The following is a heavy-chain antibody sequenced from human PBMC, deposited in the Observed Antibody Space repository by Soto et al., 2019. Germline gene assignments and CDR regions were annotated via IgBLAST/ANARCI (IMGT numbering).Heavy chain of an antibody. CDR1: GGTFSSYT. J-gene: IGHJ2*01. CDR3: ARDTSVVRGVIITGNWYFDL. CDR2: IIPILGRA. D-gene: IGHD3-10*01. V-gene: IGHV1-69*08. Sequence: QVQLVQSGAEVKKPGSSVKVSCKASGGTFSSYTISWVRQAPGQGLEWMGRIIPILGRANYAQKFQGRVTITAHKSTSTAYMELSSLRSEDTAVYYCARDTSVVRGVIITGNWYFDLWGRGTLVTVSS.